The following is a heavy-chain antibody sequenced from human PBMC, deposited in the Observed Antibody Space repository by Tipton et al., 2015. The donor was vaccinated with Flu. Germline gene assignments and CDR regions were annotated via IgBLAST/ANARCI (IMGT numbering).Heavy chain of an antibody. V-gene: IGHV5-51*01. Sequence: QLVQSGAEVKKPGESLKISCKGSGYSFTSYWIGWVRQMPGKGLEWMGIIYPGNSDTGYSPSFQGQVTISADKSISTAYLHWSGLKASDTAIYYCGRQAVGASFDYWGQGTLVTVSS. CDR1: GYSFTSYW. CDR3: GRQAVGASFDY. D-gene: IGHD1-26*01. J-gene: IGHJ4*02. CDR2: IYPGNSDT.